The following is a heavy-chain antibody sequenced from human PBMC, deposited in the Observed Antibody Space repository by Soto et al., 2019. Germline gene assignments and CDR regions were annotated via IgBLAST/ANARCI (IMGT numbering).Heavy chain of an antibody. D-gene: IGHD6-19*01. V-gene: IGHV3-64*04. J-gene: IGHJ4*02. CDR3: AKERSSGWSLDY. Sequence: GGSLRLSCSASGFTFSSYAMHWVRQAPGKGLEYVSSISTNGGSTHYADSVKGRFTISRDNSKNTQYLQMNSLRAEDTAVFYCAKERSSGWSLDYWGQGALVTVSS. CDR2: ISTNGGST. CDR1: GFTFSSYA.